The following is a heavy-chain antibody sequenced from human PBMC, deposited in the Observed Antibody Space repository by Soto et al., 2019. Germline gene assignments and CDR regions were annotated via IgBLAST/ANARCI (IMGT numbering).Heavy chain of an antibody. Sequence: EVQLVESGGGLVQPGGSLRLSCAASGFTVSSNYMSWVRQAPGKGLEWVSVIYSGGSTYYADSVKGRFTISRDNSKNTLYLQMNSLRAEDTAVYYCAREPTVTTGFDYWGQGTLVTVSS. CDR3: AREPTVTTGFDY. CDR1: GFTVSSNY. J-gene: IGHJ4*02. CDR2: IYSGGST. D-gene: IGHD4-17*01. V-gene: IGHV3-66*01.